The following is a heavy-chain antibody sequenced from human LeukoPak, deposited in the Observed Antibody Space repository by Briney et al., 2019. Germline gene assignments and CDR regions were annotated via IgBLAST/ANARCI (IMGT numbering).Heavy chain of an antibody. J-gene: IGHJ4*02. Sequence: ASVKVSCKASGYTFTSYYMHWVRQAPGQGLEWMGLINPTGGSTGYAQKFQGRVTMTRDMSTSTDYMELSSLRSEDTAFYFCARSEINDYMNYWGQGMPVTVSS. D-gene: IGHD4-11*01. V-gene: IGHV1-46*01. CDR3: ARSEINDYMNY. CDR1: GYTFTSYY. CDR2: INPTGGST.